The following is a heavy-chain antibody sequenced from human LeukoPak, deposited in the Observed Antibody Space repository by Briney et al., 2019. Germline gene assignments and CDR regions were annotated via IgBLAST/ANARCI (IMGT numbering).Heavy chain of an antibody. CDR3: ARAGYCSGGSCYGRFYYYGMDV. Sequence: PSQTLSLTCTVSGGSISSGDYYWSWIRQPPGKGLGWIGYIYYSGSTYYNPSLKSRVTISVDTSKNQFSLKLSSVTAADTAVYYCARAGYCSGGSCYGRFYYYGMDVWGKGTTVTVSS. D-gene: IGHD2-15*01. CDR2: IYYSGST. V-gene: IGHV4-30-4*01. J-gene: IGHJ6*04. CDR1: GGSISSGDYY.